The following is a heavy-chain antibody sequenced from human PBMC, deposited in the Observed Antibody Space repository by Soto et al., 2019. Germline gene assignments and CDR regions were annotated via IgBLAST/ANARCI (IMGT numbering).Heavy chain of an antibody. D-gene: IGHD3-3*01. CDR3: ARQPRYYDFWSGYNYGMDV. J-gene: IGHJ6*02. Sequence: PGESLKISCKGSGYSFTSYWIGWVRQMPGKGLGWMGIIYPGDSDTRYSPSFQGQVTISADKSISTAYLQWSSLKASDTAMYYCARQPRYYDFWSGYNYGMDVWGQGTTVTVSS. CDR2: IYPGDSDT. CDR1: GYSFTSYW. V-gene: IGHV5-51*01.